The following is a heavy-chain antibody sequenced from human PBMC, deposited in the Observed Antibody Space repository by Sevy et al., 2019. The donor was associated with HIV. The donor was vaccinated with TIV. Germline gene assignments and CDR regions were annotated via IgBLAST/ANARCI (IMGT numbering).Heavy chain of an antibody. CDR3: ARESYDFWTGPVDYDYGMDV. J-gene: IGHJ6*02. CDR2: INPKSGAT. D-gene: IGHD3-3*01. Sequence: ASVKVSCKASGYTFSDSGYYVHWVRLAPGQGLEWMGWINPKSGATNYAQKFQGRVTMTRDTSVSTANMELNRLTSDDTAVYYCARESYDFWTGPVDYDYGMDVWGQGTTVTVSS. V-gene: IGHV1-2*02. CDR1: GYTFSDSGYY.